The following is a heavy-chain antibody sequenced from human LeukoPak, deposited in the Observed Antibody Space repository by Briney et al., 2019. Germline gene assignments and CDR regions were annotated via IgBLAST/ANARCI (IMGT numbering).Heavy chain of an antibody. CDR3: ARAPLYYYDSSGYPDAFDI. CDR1: GGTFSSYA. D-gene: IGHD3-22*01. V-gene: IGHV1-69*13. CDR2: IIPIFGTA. J-gene: IGHJ3*02. Sequence: ASVKVSCKASGGTFSSYAISWVRQAPGQGLEWMGGIIPIFGTANYAQKFQGRVTITADESTSTAYMELSSLRSEDTAVYYCARAPLYYYDSSGYPDAFDIWGQGTMVTVSS.